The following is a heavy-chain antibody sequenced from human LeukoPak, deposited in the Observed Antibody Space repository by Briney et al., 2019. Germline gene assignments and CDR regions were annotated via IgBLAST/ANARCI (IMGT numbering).Heavy chain of an antibody. J-gene: IGHJ6*03. V-gene: IGHV1-2*02. Sequence: ASVTVSCKAAGYTFTGYYIYWVRQAPGQGLEWMGWINPNSGVTNYAQKFQGGVTMTRDTSISTAYMELSRLRSDDTAVYYCGRGSYFRTLALYHYMDVWGKGTTVTVSS. CDR2: INPNSGVT. D-gene: IGHD3-10*01. CDR3: GRGSYFRTLALYHYMDV. CDR1: GYTFTGYY.